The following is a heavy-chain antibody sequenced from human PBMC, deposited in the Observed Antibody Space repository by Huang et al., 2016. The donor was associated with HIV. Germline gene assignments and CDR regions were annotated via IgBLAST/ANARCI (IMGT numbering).Heavy chain of an antibody. CDR1: GGSFSGYY. V-gene: IGHV4-34*01. CDR3: ASLFFDY. J-gene: IGHJ4*02. CDR2: IKHRGST. Sequence: QVQLQQWGAGVLKPSETLSLTCAVYGGSFSGYYWSWIRQSPGKGLEWIGEIKHRGSTNDNPSLKSRFTRSVDTSKNQFSLKLSSVTAADTAVYYCASLFFDYWGQGILVTVSS.